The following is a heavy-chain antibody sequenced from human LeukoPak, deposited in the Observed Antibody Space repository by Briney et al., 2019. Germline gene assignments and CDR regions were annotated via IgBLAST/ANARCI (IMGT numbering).Heavy chain of an antibody. CDR1: GFSFSSYE. D-gene: IGHD5-12*01. CDR3: ARDEYTGLYYYMDV. V-gene: IGHV3-48*03. J-gene: IGHJ6*03. Sequence: QPGGSLRLSCAASGFSFSSYEMKWVRHAPERGVGRVLYIGSTTNSIYYADSVKGRLTISRDNATKSLHLQMSSLRAEDTAVYYCARDEYTGLYYYMDVWGKGNTFTVSS. CDR2: IGSTTNSI.